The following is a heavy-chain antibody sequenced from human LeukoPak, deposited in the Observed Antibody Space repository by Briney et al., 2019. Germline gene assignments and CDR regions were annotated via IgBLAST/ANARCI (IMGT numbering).Heavy chain of an antibody. Sequence: TGGSLRLSCAASGFTFSSYAMHWVRQAPGKGLEWAAVISYDGSNKYYADSVKGRFTISRDNSKNTLYLQMNSLRAEDTAVYYCARDRGGILTRYGPDYWGQGTLVTVSS. CDR1: GFTFSSYA. J-gene: IGHJ4*02. V-gene: IGHV3-30-3*01. D-gene: IGHD2-15*01. CDR2: ISYDGSNK. CDR3: ARDRGGILTRYGPDY.